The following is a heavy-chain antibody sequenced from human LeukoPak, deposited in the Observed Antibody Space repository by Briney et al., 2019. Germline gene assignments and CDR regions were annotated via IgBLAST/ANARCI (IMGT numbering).Heavy chain of an antibody. CDR3: ERAYRLTSPRGFDP. Sequence: SETLSLTCTVSGGFISGYYWNWIRQSPGKGLEWIGYIFYTGDTDYNPSLRSRVTMSVDRSNNRFSLQLASVTTADSAFYYCERAYRLTSPRGFDPWGPGILVTVSS. CDR1: GGFISGYY. CDR2: IFYTGDT. J-gene: IGHJ5*02. V-gene: IGHV4-59*01. D-gene: IGHD3-16*02.